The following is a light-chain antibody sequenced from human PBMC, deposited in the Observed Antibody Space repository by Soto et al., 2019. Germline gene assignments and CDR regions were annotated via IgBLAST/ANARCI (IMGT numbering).Light chain of an antibody. CDR2: DAS. CDR1: QSISSW. Sequence: DIQMTQSPSTLSASVGDRVTITCRASQSISSWLAWYQQKPGKAPKVLIYDASSLESGVPSRFSGSGSGTEFTLTISSLRPDDFATYYCQQYNSYSHTFGQGTKVDIK. V-gene: IGKV1-5*01. CDR3: QQYNSYSHT. J-gene: IGKJ2*01.